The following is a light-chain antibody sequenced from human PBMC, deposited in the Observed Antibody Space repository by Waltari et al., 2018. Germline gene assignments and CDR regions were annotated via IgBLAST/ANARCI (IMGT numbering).Light chain of an antibody. CDR3: ASYIGSALEL. Sequence: QSALTQPASVSGSPGQSITSSCPGTNSDIGDSNYTSWYQQHPGKAPILIIFDVTFRSAGVSHRFSGSKSGNTASLTISGLQAEDEADYFCASYIGSALELFGGGTRLTVL. CDR1: NSDIGDSNY. CDR2: DVT. J-gene: IGLJ3*02. V-gene: IGLV2-14*03.